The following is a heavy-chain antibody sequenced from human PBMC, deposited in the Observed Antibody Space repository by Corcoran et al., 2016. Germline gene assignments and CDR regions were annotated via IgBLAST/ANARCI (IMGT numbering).Heavy chain of an antibody. CDR3: TTDRTGRDGMDV. CDR1: GFTFSNAW. D-gene: IGHD1-1*01. V-gene: IGHV3-15*07. Sequence: EVQLVESGGGLVKPGGSLRLSCAASGFTFSNAWMNWVRQAPGKGLEWVGRIKRKTDGGTTDYAAPVKGRFTISRDDSKNTLYLQMNSLKTEDTAVYYCTTDRTGRDGMDVWGQGTTVTVSS. CDR2: IKRKTDGGTT. J-gene: IGHJ6*02.